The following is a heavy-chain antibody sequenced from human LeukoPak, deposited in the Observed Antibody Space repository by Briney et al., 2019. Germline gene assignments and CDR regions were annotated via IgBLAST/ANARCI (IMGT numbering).Heavy chain of an antibody. CDR1: GFTFSSYA. J-gene: IGHJ4*02. V-gene: IGHV3-23*01. Sequence: PGGSLRLSCAASGFTFSSYAMSWVRQAPGMGLEWVSSIGSSGDITYYADSVKGRFTISRDNSKNTLYLQMNSLRAEDAAVYYCAKASAMIVVVSKHFDYWGQGTLVTVSS. D-gene: IGHD3-22*01. CDR3: AKASAMIVVVSKHFDY. CDR2: IGSSGDIT.